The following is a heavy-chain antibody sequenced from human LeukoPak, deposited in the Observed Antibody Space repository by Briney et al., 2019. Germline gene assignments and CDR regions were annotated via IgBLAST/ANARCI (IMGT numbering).Heavy chain of an antibody. CDR2: IYYSGST. CDR3: AKAGVRYFDSSGLYAFDF. J-gene: IGHJ3*01. CDR1: GGSISSTSYY. V-gene: IGHV4-39*01. Sequence: SETLSLTCAVSGGSISSTSYYWAWIRQPPGKGLEWIGTIYYSGSTYHNPSLKSRVTMSVDTSRNQFSLKLSSVDAADTAVYYRAKAGVRYFDSSGLYAFDFWGQGTTVTVSS. D-gene: IGHD3-22*01.